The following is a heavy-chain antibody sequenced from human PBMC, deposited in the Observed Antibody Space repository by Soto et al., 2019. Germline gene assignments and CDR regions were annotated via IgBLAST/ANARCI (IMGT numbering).Heavy chain of an antibody. D-gene: IGHD6-13*01. CDR3: ARDRAAAGYYYGMDV. CDR1: GGSISSGGYS. V-gene: IGHV4-30-2*01. Sequence: QLQLQESGSGLVKPSQTLSLTCAVSGGSISSGGYSWSWIRQPPGKGLEWIGYIYHSGSTYYNPSLESRVTISVDRSKNQFSLKLSSVTAADTAVYYCARDRAAAGYYYGMDVWGQGTTVTVSS. CDR2: IYHSGST. J-gene: IGHJ6*02.